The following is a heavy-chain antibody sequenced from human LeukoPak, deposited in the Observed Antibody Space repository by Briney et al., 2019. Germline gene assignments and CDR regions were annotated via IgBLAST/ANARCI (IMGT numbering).Heavy chain of an antibody. CDR3: ARDGPSGIVVVPAAIEN. CDR2: ISSAGTNK. J-gene: IGHJ4*02. CDR1: GFTFKTYT. V-gene: IGHV3-30-3*01. D-gene: IGHD2-2*02. Sequence: GGSLRLSCAASGFTFKTYTMHWVRQAPGKGLEWVAVISSAGTNKYYADSVRGRFTISRDNSRNTLYLQMNSLRPEDTAVYYCARDGPSGIVVVPAAIENWGQGTLVTVTS.